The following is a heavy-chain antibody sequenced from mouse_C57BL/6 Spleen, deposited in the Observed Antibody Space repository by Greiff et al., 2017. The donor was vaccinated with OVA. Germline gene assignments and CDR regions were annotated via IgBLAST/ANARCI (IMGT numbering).Heavy chain of an antibody. CDR1: GYSFTDYN. CDR3: ARGGLTVVEGPARFAY. V-gene: IGHV1-39*01. CDR2: INPNYGTT. Sequence: EVKLQESGPELVKPGASVKISCKASGYSFTDYNMNWVKQSNGKSLEWIGVINPNYGTTSYNQKFKGKATLTVDQSSSTAYMQLNSLTSEDSAVYYCARGGLTVVEGPARFAYWGQGTLVTVSA. J-gene: IGHJ3*01. D-gene: IGHD1-1*01.